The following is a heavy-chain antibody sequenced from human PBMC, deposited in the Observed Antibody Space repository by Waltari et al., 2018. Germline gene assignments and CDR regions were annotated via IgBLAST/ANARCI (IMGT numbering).Heavy chain of an antibody. D-gene: IGHD4-17*01. J-gene: IGHJ4*02. CDR3: ARHKGYGDYFDY. CDR1: GGSISSSSYY. Sequence: QLQLQESGTGLVKPSETLSLTCTVSGGSISSSSYYWGWIRQPPGKGLEWIGSIYYSGSTYYNPSLKSRVTISVDTSKNQFSLKLSSVTAADTAVYYCARHKGYGDYFDYWGQGTLVTVSS. V-gene: IGHV4-39*07. CDR2: IYYSGST.